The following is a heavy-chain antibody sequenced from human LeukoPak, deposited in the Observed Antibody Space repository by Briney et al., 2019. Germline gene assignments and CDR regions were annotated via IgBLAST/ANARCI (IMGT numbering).Heavy chain of an antibody. CDR1: GIPFSDYY. CDR3: ARSESKFWFDP. Sequence: GSLPDSRVVSGIPFSDYYMNWVRQAPGKGLEWVSYISRSGSSIYYVDSVKVRFTTSRDNAKNSLNLQMNSLRAEDTAVYYCARSESKFWFDPWGQKTVVRVSS. J-gene: IGHJ5*02. CDR2: ISRSGSSI. V-gene: IGHV3-11*04.